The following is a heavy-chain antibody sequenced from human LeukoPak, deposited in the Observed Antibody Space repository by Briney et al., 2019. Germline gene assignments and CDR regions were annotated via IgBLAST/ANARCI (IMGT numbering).Heavy chain of an antibody. CDR2: ISAYNGNT. CDR3: ARRYHLGYCSSTSCYAGPPQFDY. Sequence: ASVKVSCKASGYTFTSYYMHWVRQAPGQGLEWMGWISAYNGNTNYAQKLQGRVTMTTDTSTSTAYMELRSLRSDDTAVYYCARRYHLGYCSSTSCYAGPPQFDYWGQGTLVTVSS. V-gene: IGHV1-18*04. CDR1: GYTFTSYY. D-gene: IGHD2-2*01. J-gene: IGHJ4*02.